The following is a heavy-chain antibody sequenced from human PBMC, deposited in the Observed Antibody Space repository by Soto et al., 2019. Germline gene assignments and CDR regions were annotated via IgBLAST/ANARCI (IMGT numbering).Heavy chain of an antibody. CDR1: GYTFTSYY. Sequence: GASVKVSCKASGYTFTSYYIYWGRQATGQGLECMGWLNPNTGDSAYAQKFQGRISVTSDTSINTVHMELSSLRSEDTAVYYCARRAETNGWNGFGADKYYFDFWGQGTLVTVSS. CDR3: ARRAETNGWNGFGADKYYFDF. J-gene: IGHJ4*02. D-gene: IGHD1-1*01. CDR2: LNPNTGDS. V-gene: IGHV1-8*01.